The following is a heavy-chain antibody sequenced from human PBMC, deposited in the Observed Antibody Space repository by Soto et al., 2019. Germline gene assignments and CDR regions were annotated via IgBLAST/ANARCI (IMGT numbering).Heavy chain of an antibody. Sequence: GGSLRLSCAASGFTVSSNYMSWVRQAPGKGLEWVSVIYSGGSTYYADSVKGRFTISRDNSKNTLYLQMNSLRAEDTAVYYCARVGPALYYYYGMDVWGQGTTVTVSS. CDR1: GFTVSSNY. CDR3: ARVGPALYYYYGMDV. J-gene: IGHJ6*02. V-gene: IGHV3-53*05. CDR2: IYSGGST. D-gene: IGHD3-16*02.